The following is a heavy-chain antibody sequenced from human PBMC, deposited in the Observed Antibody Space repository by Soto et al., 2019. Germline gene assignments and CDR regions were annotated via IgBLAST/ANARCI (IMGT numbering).Heavy chain of an antibody. CDR2: MNPTSGNT. CDR3: AGSDGHTFNWLDS. D-gene: IGHD2-2*02. J-gene: IGHJ5*01. CDR1: GYTFTKYD. V-gene: IGHV1-8*01. Sequence: QVQLVQSGAEVKTPGASVKVSCKASGYTFTKYDMNWVRQAPGQGLEWMGWMNPTSGNTGYAQKFQGRLTMTWDTAIGIAHMELSSLRNEDTAVYYCAGSDGHTFNWLDSWGQGALVTVSA.